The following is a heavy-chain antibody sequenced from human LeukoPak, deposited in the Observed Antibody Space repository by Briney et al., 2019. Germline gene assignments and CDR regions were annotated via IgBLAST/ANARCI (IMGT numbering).Heavy chain of an antibody. CDR3: ARGVQRYGSGRLPDY. Sequence: GGSLRLSCAASGFTFSSYWMHWVRQAPGKGLVWVSRINSDGSSTSYADSVKGRFTISRDNAKKTLYLQMNSLRAEDTAVYYCARGVQRYGSGRLPDYWGQGTLVTVSS. CDR2: INSDGSST. V-gene: IGHV3-74*01. D-gene: IGHD3-10*01. CDR1: GFTFSSYW. J-gene: IGHJ4*02.